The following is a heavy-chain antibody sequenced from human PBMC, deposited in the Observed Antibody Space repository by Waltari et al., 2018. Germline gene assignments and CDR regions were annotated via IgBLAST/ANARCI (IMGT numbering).Heavy chain of an antibody. D-gene: IGHD1-1*01. V-gene: IGHV1-3*01. CDR2: IDPASGST. CDR1: GYTFIGYA. J-gene: IGHJ4*02. Sequence: QVQLVQSGAEVKKPEASVKISCKTSGYTFIGYAVHWVRRAPGQRLEWMGWIDPASGSTTYSQNFQGRIAITRDTAATTAYMEMSSLTSADTAVYYCVRDEGHGNPGHPLDHWGQGTLVIVSS. CDR3: VRDEGHGNPGHPLDH.